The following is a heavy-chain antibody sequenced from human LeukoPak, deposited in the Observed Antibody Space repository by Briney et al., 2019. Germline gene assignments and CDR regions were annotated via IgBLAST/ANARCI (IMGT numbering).Heavy chain of an antibody. CDR1: GFTVITND. J-gene: IGHJ4*02. V-gene: IGHV3-53*01. CDR3: ARGVEPLAANTLAY. CDR2: LYSDGNT. Sequence: PPGGSLRLSCAASGFTVITNDMTCVRQAPGKGLEWVSVLYSDGNTKYADSVQGRFTISRDNSKNTLYLEMNSLSPADTAVYYCARGVEPLAANTLAYWGQGTLVTVSS. D-gene: IGHD1-14*01.